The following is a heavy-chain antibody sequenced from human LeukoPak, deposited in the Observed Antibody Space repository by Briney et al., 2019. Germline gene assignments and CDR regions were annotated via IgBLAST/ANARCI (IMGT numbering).Heavy chain of an antibody. CDR2: IYYSGST. CDR1: GGSISSYY. Sequence: PSETLSLTCTVSGGSISSYYWSWIRQPPGKGLEWIGYIYYSGSTSYNPSLKSRVTISVDTSKNQFSLKLSSVTAADTAVYYCARVRYSSFNWFDPWGQGTLVTVSS. D-gene: IGHD6-13*01. CDR3: ARVRYSSFNWFDP. J-gene: IGHJ5*02. V-gene: IGHV4-59*01.